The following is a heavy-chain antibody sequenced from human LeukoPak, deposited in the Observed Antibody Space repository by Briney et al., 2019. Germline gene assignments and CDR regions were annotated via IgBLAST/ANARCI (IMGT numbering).Heavy chain of an antibody. Sequence: SETLSLTCTVSGGSFSGYYWTWIRQPPGKGLEWIGEINYSGSTNYNLSLKSRVTISVDTSKNQFSLKLSSVSAADTAVYYCARGGDYYGSGIPFDFWGQGTLVTVSS. CDR2: INYSGST. J-gene: IGHJ4*02. D-gene: IGHD3-10*01. V-gene: IGHV4-34*01. CDR1: GGSFSGYY. CDR3: ARGGDYYGSGIPFDF.